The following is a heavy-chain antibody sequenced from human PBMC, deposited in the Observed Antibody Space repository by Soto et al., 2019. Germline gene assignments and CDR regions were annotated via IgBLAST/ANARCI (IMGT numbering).Heavy chain of an antibody. V-gene: IGHV3-30-3*01. CDR1: GFTFSSYA. CDR3: ARETVAAAGPLDY. CDR2: ISYDGSNK. Sequence: GGSLRLSCAASGFTFSSYAMHWVRQAPGKGLEWVAVISYDGSNKYYADSVKGRFTISRDNSKNTLYLQMNSLRAEDTAVYYCARETVAAAGPLDYWGQGTLVTVSS. D-gene: IGHD6-13*01. J-gene: IGHJ4*02.